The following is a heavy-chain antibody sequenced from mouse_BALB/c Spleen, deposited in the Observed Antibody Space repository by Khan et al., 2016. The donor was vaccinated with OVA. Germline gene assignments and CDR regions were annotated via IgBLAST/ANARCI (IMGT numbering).Heavy chain of an antibody. Sequence: EVMLVESGGDLVKPGGSLKLSCAASGFTFSSYSMSWVRQTPDKRLEWVASISSGGDYTYYPDSVKGRFTISRDNAKNTLYLQMSDIKSEDTAMYYCADHLTVSFAYWGQGTLVTVSA. J-gene: IGHJ3*01. CDR2: ISSGGDYT. CDR3: ADHLTVSFAY. CDR1: GFTFSSYS. V-gene: IGHV5-6*02. D-gene: IGHD4-1*01.